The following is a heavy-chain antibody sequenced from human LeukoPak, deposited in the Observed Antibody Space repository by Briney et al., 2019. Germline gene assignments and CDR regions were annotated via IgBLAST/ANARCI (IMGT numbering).Heavy chain of an antibody. J-gene: IGHJ5*01. CDR1: GDSVSGFY. CDR3: ALAPNSNWFDF. CDR2: IHYSGSS. Sequence: PSETLSLTCSVSGDSVSGFYWTWIRQPPGKKLEWIGNIHYSGSSNYNPSLKSRVTMSIDTSRNQFFLKLSSVTAADTAVYYCALAPNSNWFDFWGQGVLVTVSS. V-gene: IGHV4-59*08. D-gene: IGHD2-8*01.